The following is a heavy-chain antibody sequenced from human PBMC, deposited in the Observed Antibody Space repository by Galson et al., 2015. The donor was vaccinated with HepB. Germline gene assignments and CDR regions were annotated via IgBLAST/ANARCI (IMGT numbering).Heavy chain of an antibody. CDR2: ISGSGRTV. CDR1: GFTFSGSS. Sequence: SLRLSCAASGFTFSGSSMNWVRQAPGKGLDWVSFISGSGRTVYYADSVTGRFTISRDNANNSVDLQMNSLRAEDTALYFCARGRDNWHRYYFDYGGQGALVTVSS. D-gene: IGHD1-1*01. V-gene: IGHV3-48*01. CDR3: ARGRDNWHRYYFDY. J-gene: IGHJ4*02.